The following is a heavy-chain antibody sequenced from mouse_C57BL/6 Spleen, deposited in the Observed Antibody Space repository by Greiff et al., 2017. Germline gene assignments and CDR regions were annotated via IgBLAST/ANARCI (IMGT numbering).Heavy chain of an antibody. CDR1: GFTFSRYA. D-gene: IGHD2-2*01. V-gene: IGHV5-4*01. CDR2: LSDGGSYT. Sequence: EVQRVASGGGLVKPGGSLKLSCAASGFTFSRYALSWVRQTPETRLECVATLSDGGSYTSYPDNVKGRFTISRDNAKNNLYLQMSHLKSEDTAMYYCARDSTMVTTRGYYFDYWGQGTTLTVSS. J-gene: IGHJ2*01. CDR3: ARDSTMVTTRGYYFDY.